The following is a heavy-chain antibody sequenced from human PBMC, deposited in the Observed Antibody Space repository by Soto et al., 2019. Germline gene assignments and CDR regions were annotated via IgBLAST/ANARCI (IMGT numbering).Heavy chain of an antibody. Sequence: QLQLQESGSGLVRPSQTLSLTCAVSGGSISSGGYSWNWIRQPPGKGLEWIGYIYHSGSTLYNPSPKSRVPISVXXSKNQSSLKLSSVTAADTAVYYCARDQLEGNWFDPWGQGTLVTVSS. D-gene: IGHD1-1*01. CDR3: ARDQLEGNWFDP. CDR1: GGSISSGGYS. CDR2: IYHSGST. V-gene: IGHV4-30-2*01. J-gene: IGHJ5*02.